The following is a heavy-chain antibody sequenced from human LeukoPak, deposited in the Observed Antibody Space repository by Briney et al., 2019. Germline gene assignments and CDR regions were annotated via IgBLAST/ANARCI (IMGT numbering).Heavy chain of an antibody. CDR2: ISGSGGST. D-gene: IGHD3-22*01. J-gene: IGHJ4*02. V-gene: IGHV3-23*01. Sequence: GGSLRLSCAASGFTFSSYAMSWVRQAPGKGLEWVSAISGSGGSTYYADSVKGRFTISRDNSKNTLYLQMNSLRAEDTAVYYCAKDRYYYDSSGYSAFDYWGQGTLVTVSS. CDR1: GFTFSSYA. CDR3: AKDRYYYDSSGYSAFDY.